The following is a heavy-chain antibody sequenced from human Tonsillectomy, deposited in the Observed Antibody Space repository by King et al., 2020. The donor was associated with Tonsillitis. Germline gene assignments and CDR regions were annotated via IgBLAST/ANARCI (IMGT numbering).Heavy chain of an antibody. Sequence: VQLVESGGGLVQPGGSLRLSCAASGFTFSSYSMNWVRQAPGKGLEWVSYISSSSSTIYYADSVKGRFTISRDNAKNSLYLQMNSLRAEDTAVYYCARGELRFLEWLRSAAFDYWGQGTLVTVSS. CDR2: ISSSSSTI. V-gene: IGHV3-48*01. CDR1: GFTFSSYS. D-gene: IGHD3-3*01. J-gene: IGHJ4*02. CDR3: ARGELRFLEWLRSAAFDY.